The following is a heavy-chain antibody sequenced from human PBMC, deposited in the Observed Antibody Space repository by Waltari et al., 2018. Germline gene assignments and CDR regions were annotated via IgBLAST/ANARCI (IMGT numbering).Heavy chain of an antibody. Sequence: QVQLVQSGAEVKKPGASVKVSCKASGYTFTSYDINWVRQATGQGLEWMGWMNPNSGNTGYAQKFQGRVTMTRNTSISTAYMELSSLRSEDTAVYYCAMPPITMVRGVIKGKAAFDIWGQGTMVTVSS. V-gene: IGHV1-8*01. CDR3: AMPPITMVRGVIKGKAAFDI. CDR2: MNPNSGNT. J-gene: IGHJ3*02. CDR1: GYTFTSYD. D-gene: IGHD3-10*01.